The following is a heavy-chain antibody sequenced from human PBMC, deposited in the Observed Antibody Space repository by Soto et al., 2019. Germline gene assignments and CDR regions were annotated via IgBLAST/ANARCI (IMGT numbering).Heavy chain of an antibody. CDR2: IKQDGSEK. CDR1: GFTFSSYW. CDR3: ARTSGVYGGAFDI. Sequence: EVQLVESGGGLVQPGGSLRLSSAASGFTFSSYWMSWVRQAPGKGLEWVANIKQDGSEKYYVDSVKGRFTISRDNAKNSLYLQMNSLRAEDTAVYYCARTSGVYGGAFDIWGQGTMVTVSS. V-gene: IGHV3-7*01. D-gene: IGHD2-8*01. J-gene: IGHJ3*02.